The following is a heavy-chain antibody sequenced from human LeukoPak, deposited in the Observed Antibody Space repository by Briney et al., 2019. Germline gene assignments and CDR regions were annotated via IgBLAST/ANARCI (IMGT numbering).Heavy chain of an antibody. CDR3: ARGAILGYCSSTSCWDHDAFDI. CDR2: IYYSGRT. Sequence: SETLSLTCTVSGGSISSHYWSWIRQPPGKGLEWIGYIYYSGRTNYNPSLKSRVTISVDTSKNQFSLKLSSVTAADTAVYYCARGAILGYCSSTSCWDHDAFDIWGQGTMVTVSS. D-gene: IGHD2-2*01. J-gene: IGHJ3*02. V-gene: IGHV4-59*11. CDR1: GGSISSHY.